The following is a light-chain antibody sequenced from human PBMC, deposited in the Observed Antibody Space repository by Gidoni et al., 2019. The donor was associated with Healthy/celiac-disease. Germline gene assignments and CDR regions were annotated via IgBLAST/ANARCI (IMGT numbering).Light chain of an antibody. CDR3: YSAADNNLV. J-gene: IGLJ2*01. CDR2: KDS. CDR1: VLAKKY. V-gene: IGLV3-27*01. Sequence: QTARITCSGDVLAKKYARWFQQKPGQAPVLVIYKDSERPSGIPERFSGSSSGTTVTLTIRGAQVEDEADYYCYSAADNNLVFGGGTKLTVL.